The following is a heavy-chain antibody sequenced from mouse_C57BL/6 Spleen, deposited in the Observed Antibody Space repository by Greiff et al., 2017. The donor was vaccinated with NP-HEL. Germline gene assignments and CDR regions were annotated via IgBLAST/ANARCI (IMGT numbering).Heavy chain of an antibody. Sequence: QVQLQQPGAKLVKPGASVKLSCKASGYTFTSYWMHWVKQRPGQGLEWIGMIHPNSGSTNYNEKFKSKATLTVDKSSSTAYMQLSSLTSEDSAVYYCARSGANWDVDYWGQGTSVTVSS. CDR3: ARSGANWDVDY. D-gene: IGHD4-1*01. V-gene: IGHV1-64*01. CDR2: IHPNSGST. CDR1: GYTFTSYW. J-gene: IGHJ4*01.